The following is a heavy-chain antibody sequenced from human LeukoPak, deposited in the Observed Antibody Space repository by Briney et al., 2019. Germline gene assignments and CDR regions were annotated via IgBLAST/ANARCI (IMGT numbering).Heavy chain of an antibody. CDR1: GFTSSSYG. Sequence: GGSLRLSCAASGFTSSSYGMHWVRQAPGKGLEWVAVISYDGSNKYYADSVKGRFTISRDNSKNTLYLQMNSLRAEDTAVYYCASPLGEWLTYYFDYWGQGTLVTVSS. J-gene: IGHJ4*02. V-gene: IGHV3-30*03. CDR3: ASPLGEWLTYYFDY. CDR2: ISYDGSNK. D-gene: IGHD6-19*01.